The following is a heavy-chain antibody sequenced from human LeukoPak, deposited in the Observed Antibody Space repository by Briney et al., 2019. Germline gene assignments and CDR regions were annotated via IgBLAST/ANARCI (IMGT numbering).Heavy chain of an antibody. CDR2: IHYDGSNN. Sequence: PGGSLGLSCAAPGFTFSSYAMHWVRQAPGKGLEWVAFIHYDGSNNYYADSVKGRFTISRDNSKNTLYLQMNTLRADDTAVYYCAKDHGSSDWYYFDYWGQGTLVTVSS. D-gene: IGHD6-13*01. V-gene: IGHV3-30*02. CDR1: GFTFSSYA. J-gene: IGHJ4*02. CDR3: AKDHGSSDWYYFDY.